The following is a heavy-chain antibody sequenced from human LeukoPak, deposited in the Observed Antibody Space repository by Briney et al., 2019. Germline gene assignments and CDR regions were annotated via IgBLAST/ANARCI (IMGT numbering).Heavy chain of an antibody. D-gene: IGHD2-15*01. Sequence: ASVKVCCKASGYTFTSYYIVWVRQAPGQGLEWMGRIDPSGGSTSYAQKFRGRVTMTRGTSTSTVYMELSSLISEDTAVYYCARNSGSGFDYWGQGTLVTVSS. CDR2: IDPSGGST. J-gene: IGHJ4*02. CDR1: GYTFTSYY. V-gene: IGHV1-46*01. CDR3: ARNSGSGFDY.